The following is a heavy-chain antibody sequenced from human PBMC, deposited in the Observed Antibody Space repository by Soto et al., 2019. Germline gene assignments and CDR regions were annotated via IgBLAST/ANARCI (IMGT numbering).Heavy chain of an antibody. Sequence: QVQLQESGPGLVKPSETLSLTCTVSGGSISSYYWSWIRQPPGKGLEWIGYIYYSGSTNYNPSLKSRLTISVDTSKNQFSLKLSSVTAADTAVYYCARGISYYYDSSGYYVFDYWGQGTLVTVSS. CDR3: ARGISYYYDSSGYYVFDY. J-gene: IGHJ4*02. CDR1: GGSISSYY. V-gene: IGHV4-59*01. D-gene: IGHD3-22*01. CDR2: IYYSGST.